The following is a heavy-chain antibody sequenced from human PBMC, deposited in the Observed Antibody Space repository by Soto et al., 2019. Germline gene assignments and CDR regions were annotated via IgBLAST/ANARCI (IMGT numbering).Heavy chain of an antibody. CDR2: IYYSGST. D-gene: IGHD2-21*02. V-gene: IGHV4-59*08. J-gene: IGHJ4*02. CDR1: GGSMTSYY. Sequence: QVQLQESSPGLVKPSETLSLTCIVSGGSMTSYYWSWIRQSPGKGLAWVGSIYYSGSTKYNPSLQSRATMSVDTSKKQFSLNLTSVTAADTAVYYCARHKGGDVFDYWGQGALVTVSS. CDR3: ARHKGGDVFDY.